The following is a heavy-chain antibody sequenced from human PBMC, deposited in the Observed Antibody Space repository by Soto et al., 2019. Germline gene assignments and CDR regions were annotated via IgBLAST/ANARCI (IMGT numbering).Heavy chain of an antibody. V-gene: IGHV4-59*01. CDR1: GDSISNYY. J-gene: IGHJ4*02. CDR2: IYYSGST. CDR3: ARELSDYYDSSGYYSHFDY. Sequence: SETLSLTCTVSGDSISNYYWSWIRQAPGKGLEWIGYIYYSGSTNYNPSLKSRVTISVDTSKNQFSLKLSSVTAADTAVYYCARELSDYYDSSGYYSHFDYWGQGTLVTVSS. D-gene: IGHD3-22*01.